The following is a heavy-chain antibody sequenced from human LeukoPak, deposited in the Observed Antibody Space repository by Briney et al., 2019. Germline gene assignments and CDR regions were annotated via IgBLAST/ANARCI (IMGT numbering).Heavy chain of an antibody. Sequence: SVKVSCKASGGTFSSYAISWVRQAPGQGLEWMGGIIPIFGTANYAQKFQGRVTITADESTSTAYMELSRLRSDDTAVYYCARGDILTGSSWFDPWGQGTLVTVSS. J-gene: IGHJ5*02. CDR1: GGTFSSYA. CDR2: IIPIFGTA. V-gene: IGHV1-69*13. D-gene: IGHD3-9*01. CDR3: ARGDILTGSSWFDP.